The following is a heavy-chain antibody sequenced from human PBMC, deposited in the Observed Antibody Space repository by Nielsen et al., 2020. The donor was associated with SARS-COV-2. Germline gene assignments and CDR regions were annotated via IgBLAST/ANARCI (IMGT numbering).Heavy chain of an antibody. J-gene: IGHJ6*02. D-gene: IGHD1-26*01. CDR3: ARDRSGSYYVSSGMDV. CDR2: IYYSGST. V-gene: IGHV4-61*01. CDR1: GGSVSSGSYY. Sequence: SETLSLTCTVSGGSVSSGSYYWSWIRQPPGKGLEWIGYIYYSGSTNYNPSLKSRVTISVDTSKNQFSLKLISVTAADTAVYYCARDRSGSYYVSSGMDVWGQGTTVTVSS.